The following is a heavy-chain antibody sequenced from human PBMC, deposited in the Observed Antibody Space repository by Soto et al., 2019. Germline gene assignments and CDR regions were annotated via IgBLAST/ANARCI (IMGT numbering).Heavy chain of an antibody. V-gene: IGHV1-69*02. CDR3: SLASVATPDPFDY. CDR2: IIPILGIA. D-gene: IGHD5-12*01. Sequence: QVQLVQSGAEVKKPGSSVKVSCKASGGTFSSYTISWVRQAPGQGLEWLGRIIPILGIANYAQKFQGRATITADKSTSTAYMELSSLRSEDTAVYYCSLASVATPDPFDYWGQGTLVTVSS. CDR1: GGTFSSYT. J-gene: IGHJ4*02.